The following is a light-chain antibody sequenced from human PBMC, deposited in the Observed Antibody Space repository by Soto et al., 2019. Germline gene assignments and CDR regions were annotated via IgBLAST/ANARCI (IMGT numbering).Light chain of an antibody. Sequence: DIQMTQSPSSVSASVGDRVTITCRASQGIRSWLAWYQQKPGKAHRLLIFAASTLQSGVPSRFSGSGSATDFTLTISSLQPEDFATYYCQQAYSFPPTFGQGTKVDIK. CDR2: AAS. J-gene: IGKJ1*01. CDR3: QQAYSFPPT. V-gene: IGKV1-12*01. CDR1: QGIRSW.